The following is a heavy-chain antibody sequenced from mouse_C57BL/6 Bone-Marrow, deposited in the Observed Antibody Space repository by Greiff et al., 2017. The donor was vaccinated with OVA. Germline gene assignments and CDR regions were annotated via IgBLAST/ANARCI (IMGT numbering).Heavy chain of an antibody. CDR1: GFTFTDYY. Sequence: EVKVVESGGGLVQPGGSLSLSCAASGFTFTDYYMSWVRQPPGKALEWLGFIRNKANGYTTEYSASVKGRFTISRDNSQSILYLQMNALRAEDSATYYCARASTTGMDYWGQGTSVTVSS. CDR2: IRNKANGYTT. J-gene: IGHJ4*01. V-gene: IGHV7-3*01. CDR3: ARASTTGMDY. D-gene: IGHD2-14*01.